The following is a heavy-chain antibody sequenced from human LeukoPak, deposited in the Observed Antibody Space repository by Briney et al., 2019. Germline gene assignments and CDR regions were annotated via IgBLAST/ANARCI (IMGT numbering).Heavy chain of an antibody. CDR3: ARDVGSYDILTGYFDY. CDR2: IWYDGSNK. J-gene: IGHJ4*02. Sequence: GGSLRLSCAASGFTFSSYGMHWVRQAPGKGLEWVAVIWYDGSNKHYADSVKGRFTISRDNSKNTLYLQMNSLRAEDTAVYYCARDVGSYDILTGYFDYWGQGTLVTVSS. CDR1: GFTFSSYG. D-gene: IGHD3-9*01. V-gene: IGHV3-33*01.